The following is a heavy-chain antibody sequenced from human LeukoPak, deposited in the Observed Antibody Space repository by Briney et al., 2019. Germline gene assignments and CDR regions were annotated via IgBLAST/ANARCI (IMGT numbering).Heavy chain of an antibody. CDR3: ARDLFYDFWSGYYTDNWFDP. CDR2: IYTSGST. D-gene: IGHD3-3*01. V-gene: IGHV4-61*02. J-gene: IGHJ5*02. Sequence: SETLSLTCTVSDGSISSGSYYWSWIRQPAGKGLEWIGRIYTSGSTNYNPSLKSRVTISVDTSKNQFSLKLSSVTAADTAVYYCARDLFYDFWSGYYTDNWFDPWGQGTLVTVSS. CDR1: DGSISSGSYY.